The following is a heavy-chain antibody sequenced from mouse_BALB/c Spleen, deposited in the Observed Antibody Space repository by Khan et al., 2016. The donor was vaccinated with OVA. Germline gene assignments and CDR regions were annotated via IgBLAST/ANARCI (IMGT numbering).Heavy chain of an antibody. Sequence: VQLKESGPDLVKPSQSLSITCTVTGYSITSGYSWQWIRQFPGNKLEWMGYIYYSGSTNYNPSLKSRISMTGDTSKNQFFLQLNSVTTEDTATSSCASHGNYFDYWGQGTTLTVSS. CDR1: GYSITSGYS. V-gene: IGHV3-1*02. CDR2: IYYSGST. D-gene: IGHD1-1*01. CDR3: ASHGNYFDY. J-gene: IGHJ2*01.